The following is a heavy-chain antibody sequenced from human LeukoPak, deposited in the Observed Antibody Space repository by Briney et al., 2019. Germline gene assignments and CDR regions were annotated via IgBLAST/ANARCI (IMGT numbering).Heavy chain of an antibody. CDR2: IYHSGST. D-gene: IGHD3-16*02. Sequence: SETLSLTCAVSGGSISSGGYSWSWIRQPPGKGLEGIGYIYHSGSTYYNPSLKSRVTISVDRSKNQFSLKLSSVTAADTAVYYCARVRLGELSFFDYWGQGTLVTVSS. V-gene: IGHV4-30-2*01. CDR1: GGSISSGGYS. J-gene: IGHJ4*02. CDR3: ARVRLGELSFFDY.